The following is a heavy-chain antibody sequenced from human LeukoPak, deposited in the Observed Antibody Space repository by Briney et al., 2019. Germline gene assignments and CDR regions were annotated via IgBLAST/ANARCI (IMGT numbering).Heavy chain of an antibody. CDR2: MKQDGSEK. Sequence: PGGSLRLSCAASGFTFSSYWMSWVRQAPGKGLEWVANMKQDGSEKYYVDSVKGRFTISRDNAKNSLYLQMNSLRAEDTAVYYCARRRDSGSLQHFDYWGQGTLVTVSS. CDR1: GFTFSSYW. CDR3: ARRRDSGSLQHFDY. V-gene: IGHV3-7*03. D-gene: IGHD1-26*01. J-gene: IGHJ4*02.